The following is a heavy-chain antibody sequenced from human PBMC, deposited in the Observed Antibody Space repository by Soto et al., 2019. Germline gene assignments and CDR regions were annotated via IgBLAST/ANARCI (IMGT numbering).Heavy chain of an antibody. CDR2: ISGSTSTI. D-gene: IGHD5-18*01. V-gene: IGHV3-48*01. Sequence: EVQLVESGGGLVQPGGSLRLSCAASGFTFSTYSMNWVRQAPGKGLEWLSYISGSTSTIYYADSLEGRFTISRDNARNSLYLQMNSLRAEDTAVYYCARGHSIDYWGQGTLVTVSS. CDR1: GFTFSTYS. CDR3: ARGHSIDY. J-gene: IGHJ4*02.